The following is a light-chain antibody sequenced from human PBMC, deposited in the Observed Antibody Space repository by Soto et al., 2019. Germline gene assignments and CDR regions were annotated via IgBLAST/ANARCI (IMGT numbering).Light chain of an antibody. CDR1: QGIRHD. CDR2: AAS. Sequence: DLQMTQSPSSLSASVGDRVTITCRASQGIRHDLGWYQQIPGKAPKRLIYAASTLQSGVPSRFSGSGSGTEFTLTISGLQPEDLATYYCLHHNSYPYTFGQGTKLEIK. CDR3: LHHNSYPYT. J-gene: IGKJ2*01. V-gene: IGKV1-17*01.